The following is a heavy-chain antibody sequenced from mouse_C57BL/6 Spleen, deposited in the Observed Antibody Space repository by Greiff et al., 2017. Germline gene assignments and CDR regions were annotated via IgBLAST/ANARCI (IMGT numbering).Heavy chain of an antibody. Sequence: VQLQQSGAELVRPGASVTLSCKASGYTFTDYEMHWVKQTPVHGLEWIGAIDPETGGTAYNQKFKGKAILTADKSSSTAYMELRSLTSEDSAVYYCTRSPYGYGDYWGQGTTLTVSS. CDR3: TRSPYGYGDY. CDR2: IDPETGGT. D-gene: IGHD2-2*01. CDR1: GYTFTDYE. J-gene: IGHJ2*01. V-gene: IGHV1-15*01.